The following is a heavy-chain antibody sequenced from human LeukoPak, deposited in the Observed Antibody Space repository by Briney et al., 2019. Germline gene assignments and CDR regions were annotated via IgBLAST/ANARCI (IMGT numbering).Heavy chain of an antibody. CDR3: AGGPIPQDYTDSVSVFHV. J-gene: IGHJ3*01. V-gene: IGHV4-34*08. CDR2: INHGADT. D-gene: IGHD4-17*01. Sequence: SETLSLTCDVVGGTFSDYHWSWIRQPPGGGLEWIGEINHGADTHYNPSLKSRLSISVDTSKRQLSLRLTSMAAADTTVYYCAGGPIPQDYTDSVSVFHVWGPGSMVTVSS. CDR1: GGTFSDYH.